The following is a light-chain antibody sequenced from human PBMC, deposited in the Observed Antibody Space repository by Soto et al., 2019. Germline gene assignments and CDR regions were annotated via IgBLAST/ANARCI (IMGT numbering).Light chain of an antibody. CDR1: HSISNY. Sequence: EIVLTQSPATLSLSPGERATLSCRASHSISNYLAWYQQKPGQAPRLLIYDASTRATGIPARFSGSGSGTDFTLTISSLEPEDFAVYYWQQRSDWITVGQGTRLEIK. V-gene: IGKV3-11*01. CDR3: QQRSDWIT. J-gene: IGKJ5*01. CDR2: DAS.